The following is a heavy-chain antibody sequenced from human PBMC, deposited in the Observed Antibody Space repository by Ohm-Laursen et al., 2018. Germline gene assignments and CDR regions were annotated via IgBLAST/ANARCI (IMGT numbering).Heavy chain of an antibody. CDR2: INPSGGGT. CDR3: ARDQGSSGWYGYYYYGMDV. V-gene: IGHV1-46*01. CDR1: GYTFSGYY. D-gene: IGHD6-19*01. J-gene: IGHJ6*02. Sequence: AASVKVSCKASGYTFSGYYIHWVRQAPGQGLEWMGIINPSGGGTTYAQNFQGRVTMTTDTSTSTAYMELNSLRSDDTAVYYCARDQGSSGWYGYYYYGMDVWGQGTTVTVSS.